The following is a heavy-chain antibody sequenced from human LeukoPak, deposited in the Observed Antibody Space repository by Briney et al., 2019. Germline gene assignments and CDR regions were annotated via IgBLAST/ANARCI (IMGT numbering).Heavy chain of an antibody. CDR3: ARGPPYYYDSSGYYRLDY. Sequence: SVKVSCKASGGTFSSYAISWVRQAPGQGLEWMGGIIPIFGTANYAQKFQGRVTITADESTSTAYMELSSLGSEDTAVYYCARGPPYYYDSSGYYRLDYWGQGTLVTVSS. D-gene: IGHD3-22*01. V-gene: IGHV1-69*13. J-gene: IGHJ4*02. CDR2: IIPIFGTA. CDR1: GGTFSSYA.